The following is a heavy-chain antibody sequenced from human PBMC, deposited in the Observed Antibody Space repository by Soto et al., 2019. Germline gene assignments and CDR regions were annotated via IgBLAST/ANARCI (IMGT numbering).Heavy chain of an antibody. CDR3: ARDLGGPDY. CDR2: LSSDGFGA. Sequence: GGSLRLSCAASGFSLSPYWMHWVRQVPGRGLEWVARLSSDGFGAAYADSVKGRLFISRDIARNTLSLQMNSLRADDTAVYYCARDLGGPDYWGRGTSVTVSS. CDR1: GFSLSPYW. V-gene: IGHV3-74*03. D-gene: IGHD3-16*01. J-gene: IGHJ4*02.